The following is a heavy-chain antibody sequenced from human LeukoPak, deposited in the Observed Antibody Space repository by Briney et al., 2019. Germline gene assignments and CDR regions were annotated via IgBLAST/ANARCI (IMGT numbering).Heavy chain of an antibody. CDR1: GYTFTSYA. V-gene: IGHV1-3*01. CDR2: INAGNGNT. CDR3: ARAPQGYSGYPESYYFDY. D-gene: IGHD5-12*01. Sequence: GASVKVSCKASGYTFTSYAMHWVRQAPGQRLEWMGWINAGNGNTNYSQKFQGRVTITRDTSASTAYMELSSLRSEDTAVYYCARAPQGYSGYPESYYFDYWGQGTLVTVSS. J-gene: IGHJ4*02.